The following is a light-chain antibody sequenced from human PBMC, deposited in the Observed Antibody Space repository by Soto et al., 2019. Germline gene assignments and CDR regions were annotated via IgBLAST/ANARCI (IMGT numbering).Light chain of an antibody. J-gene: IGKJ4*01. CDR3: QQSYSTPLT. CDR1: QSISSY. Sequence: DIHMTQSPSSLSASVGYRFTITCRASQSISSYLNWYQQKPGKAPELLIYAASSLQSGVPSRFSGSGSGTDFTLTISSLPPEDFETYYCQQSYSTPLTFGGGTKVDIK. V-gene: IGKV1-39*01. CDR2: AAS.